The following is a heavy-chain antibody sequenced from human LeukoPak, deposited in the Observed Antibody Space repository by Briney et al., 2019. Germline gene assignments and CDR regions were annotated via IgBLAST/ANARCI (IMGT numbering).Heavy chain of an antibody. Sequence: GGSLRLSCAASGFTFSSYWMSWVRQAPGKGLEWVANIRQDGSDKYYVDSVKGRFAISRDNAKKSLYLQMNGLRADDTAIYYCAKNSLDYWGQGTLVTVSS. V-gene: IGHV3-7*02. J-gene: IGHJ4*02. CDR1: GFTFSSYW. CDR2: IRQDGSDK. D-gene: IGHD1/OR15-1a*01. CDR3: AKNSLDY.